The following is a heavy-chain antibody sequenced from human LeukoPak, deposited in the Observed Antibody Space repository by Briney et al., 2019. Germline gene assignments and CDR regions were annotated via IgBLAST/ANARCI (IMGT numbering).Heavy chain of an antibody. J-gene: IGHJ5*02. CDR2: ISGSGGST. Sequence: GGSLRLSCAASGFTFSSYGMSWVRQAPGKGLEWVSAISGSGGSTYYADSVKGRFTISRDNSKNTLYLQMNSLRAEDTAVYYCAKVPVDYYGSGSYFSWFDPWGQGTLVTVSS. V-gene: IGHV3-23*01. CDR1: GFTFSSYG. CDR3: AKVPVDYYGSGSYFSWFDP. D-gene: IGHD3-10*01.